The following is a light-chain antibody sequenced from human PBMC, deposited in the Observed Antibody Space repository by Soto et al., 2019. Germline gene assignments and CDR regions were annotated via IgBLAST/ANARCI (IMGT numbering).Light chain of an antibody. CDR2: GAS. CDR3: KQLFMHPPT. Sequence: MQLTQSPSSLSASVGDRVTITCRASQGIINYLAWYQQKPGKAPKLLIYGASTLQSGVPSRFGGSGSGTDFTLTFSSLKPEDFATYSCKQLFMHPPTFGPGTKVDIK. J-gene: IGKJ3*01. V-gene: IGKV1-9*01. CDR1: QGIINY.